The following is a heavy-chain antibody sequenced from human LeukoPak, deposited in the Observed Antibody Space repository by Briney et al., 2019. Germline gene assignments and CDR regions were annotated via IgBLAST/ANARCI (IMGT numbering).Heavy chain of an antibody. CDR1: GFTFSTYA. J-gene: IGHJ4*02. CDR2: IWPDGSKK. CDR3: AKISSSAESNFDY. Sequence: GGSLRLSCAASGFTFSTYAMHWVRQAPGKGLEWVAFIWPDGSKKYYADSVKGRFAISRENSKNTVYMQMNDLRPEDTALYFCAKISSSAESNFDYWGQGTLLTVSS. D-gene: IGHD6-25*01. V-gene: IGHV3-30*02.